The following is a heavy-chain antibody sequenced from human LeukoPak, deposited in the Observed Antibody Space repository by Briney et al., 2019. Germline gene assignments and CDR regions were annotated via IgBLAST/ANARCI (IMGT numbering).Heavy chain of an antibody. Sequence: NPGGSLRLSGAASGFTFSSYSMNWVRQAPGKGLEWVSSISSSSSYIYYADSVKGRFTISRDNAKNSLYLQMNSLRAEDTAVYYCARDLPVWDTAMGFINWGQGTLVTVSS. CDR1: GFTFSSYS. J-gene: IGHJ4*02. D-gene: IGHD5-18*01. CDR3: ARDLPVWDTAMGFIN. V-gene: IGHV3-21*01. CDR2: ISSSSSYI.